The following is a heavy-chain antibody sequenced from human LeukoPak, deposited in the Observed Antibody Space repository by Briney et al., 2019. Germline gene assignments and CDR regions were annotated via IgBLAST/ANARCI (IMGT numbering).Heavy chain of an antibody. CDR3: ARDGKGTGHYSY. J-gene: IGHJ4*02. D-gene: IGHD1-26*01. V-gene: IGHV4-34*01. CDR1: GGSFSGYY. Sequence: PSETLSLTRAVYGGSFSGYYWSWIRQPPGKGLEWIGEINHSGSTNYNPSLKSRVTISVDTSKNEFSLKLSSVTAADTAVYYCARDGKGTGHYSYWGQGTLVTVSS. CDR2: INHSGST.